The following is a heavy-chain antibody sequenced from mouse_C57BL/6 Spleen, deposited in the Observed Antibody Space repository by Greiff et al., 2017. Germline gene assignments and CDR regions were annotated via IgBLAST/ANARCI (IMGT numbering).Heavy chain of an antibody. J-gene: IGHJ1*03. Sequence: EVQLVESGGGLVKPGGSLKLSCAASGFTFSSYTMSWVRQTPEKRLEWVATISGGGGNTYYPDSVKGRFTISRDNAKNTLYLQMSSLSSEDTALYYCARHAYYYGSRGYFDVWGTGTTVTVSS. CDR3: ARHAYYYGSRGYFDV. D-gene: IGHD1-1*01. CDR1: GFTFSSYT. V-gene: IGHV5-9*01. CDR2: ISGGGGNT.